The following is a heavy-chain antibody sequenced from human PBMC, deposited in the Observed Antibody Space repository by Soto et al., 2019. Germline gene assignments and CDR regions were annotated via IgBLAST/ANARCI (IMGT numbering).Heavy chain of an antibody. J-gene: IGHJ6*02. CDR3: ARDQEVDTAMVFPGRFPRSGMDV. CDR2: ISYDGSNK. Sequence: PGGSLRLSCAASGFTFSSYAMHWVRQAPGKGLEWVAVISYDGSNKYYADSVKGRFTISRDNSKNTLYLQMNSLRAEDTAVYYCARDQEVDTAMVFPGRFPRSGMDVWGQGTTVTVSS. V-gene: IGHV3-30-3*01. CDR1: GFTFSSYA. D-gene: IGHD5-18*01.